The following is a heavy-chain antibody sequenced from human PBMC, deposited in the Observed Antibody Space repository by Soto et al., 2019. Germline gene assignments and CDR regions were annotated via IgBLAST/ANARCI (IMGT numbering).Heavy chain of an antibody. CDR2: IIPIIGII. Sequence: SVKVSCKASGGTFSTYTITWVRQAPGQGLEWMGRIIPIIGIINYAQKFQGRVTISADKFTGTAYMELTGLRSDDTAVYYCAGDPDSHYNDSHASSYPRGQGTLVTVSS. D-gene: IGHD4-4*01. CDR1: GGTFSTYT. V-gene: IGHV1-69*04. J-gene: IGHJ5*02. CDR3: AGDPDSHYNDSHASSYP.